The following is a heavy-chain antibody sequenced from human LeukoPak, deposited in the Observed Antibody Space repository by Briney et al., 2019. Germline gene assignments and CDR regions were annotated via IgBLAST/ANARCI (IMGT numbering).Heavy chain of an antibody. Sequence: PSETLSLTGAVYGGSFSGYYWSWIRQPPGKGLEWIGEINHSGSTNYNPSLKSRVTISVDTSKNQFSLKLSSVTAADTAVYYCARQRYYDFWSGYYKPHPFSMDVWGEGTTVTVSS. CDR3: ARQRYYDFWSGYYKPHPFSMDV. D-gene: IGHD3-3*01. V-gene: IGHV4-34*01. CDR2: INHSGST. CDR1: GGSFSGYY. J-gene: IGHJ6*04.